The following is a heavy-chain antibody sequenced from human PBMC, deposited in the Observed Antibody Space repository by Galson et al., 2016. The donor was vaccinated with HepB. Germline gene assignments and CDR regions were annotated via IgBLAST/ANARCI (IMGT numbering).Heavy chain of an antibody. CDR2: MNPNGGNT. Sequence: SVKVSCKASGYTFINYDISWMRQATGQGLEWMGWMNPNGGNTAYAQKFQGRVTMTRSTSTTTAYMELTTLRSEDTAVYYCARGLMLYGAGGYYFEYWGQGTPVTVSS. CDR3: ARGLMLYGAGGYYFEY. J-gene: IGHJ4*02. D-gene: IGHD2-8*01. CDR1: GYTFINYD. V-gene: IGHV1-8*01.